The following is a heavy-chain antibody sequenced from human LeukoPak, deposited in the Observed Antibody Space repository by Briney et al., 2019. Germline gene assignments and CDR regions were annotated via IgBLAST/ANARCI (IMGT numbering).Heavy chain of an antibody. CDR3: ASFNRNWNGDY. CDR1: GFTFSSYA. D-gene: IGHD1-1*01. V-gene: IGHV3-30*04. CDR2: ISYDGSNK. Sequence: PGGSLRLSCAASGFTFSSYAMHWVRQAPGKGLEWVAVISYDGSNKYYADSVKGRFTISRDNSKNTLYLQMNSLRAEDMAVYYCASFNRNWNGDYWGQGTLVTVSS. J-gene: IGHJ4*02.